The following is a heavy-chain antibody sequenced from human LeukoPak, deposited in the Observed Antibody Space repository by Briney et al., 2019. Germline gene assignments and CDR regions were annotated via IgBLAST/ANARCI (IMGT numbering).Heavy chain of an antibody. CDR1: GGSISSYY. D-gene: IGHD3-10*01. CDR3: AVGGVYLRGGAEAFDI. CDR2: IYYSGST. V-gene: IGHV4-59*12. J-gene: IGHJ3*02. Sequence: SETLSLTCTVSGGSISSYYWSWIRQPPGKGLEWIGYIYYSGSTNYNPSLKSRVTISVDTSKNQFSLKLSSVTAADTAVYYCAVGGVYLRGGAEAFDIWGQGTMVTVSS.